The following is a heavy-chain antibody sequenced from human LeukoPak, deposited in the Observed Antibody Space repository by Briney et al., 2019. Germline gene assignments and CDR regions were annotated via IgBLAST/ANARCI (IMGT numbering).Heavy chain of an antibody. Sequence: SETLSLTCTVSGGSIRSYYWSWIRQPPGRGLEWIGYIYHSGSTNYNPSLKSRVTISVDTSKNQFSLKLTFVTAADTAVYYCARGSPYYDSRSNALDIWGQGTMVSVSS. CDR1: GGSIRSYY. V-gene: IGHV4-59*01. D-gene: IGHD3-22*01. J-gene: IGHJ3*02. CDR3: ARGSPYYDSRSNALDI. CDR2: IYHSGST.